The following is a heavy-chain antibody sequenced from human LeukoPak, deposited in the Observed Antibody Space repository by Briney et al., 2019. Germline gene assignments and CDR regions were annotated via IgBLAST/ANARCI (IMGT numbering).Heavy chain of an antibody. CDR3: ARSYCGGDCYAGNWFDP. D-gene: IGHD2-21*02. Sequence: EASVKVSCKASGYTFTSYYMHWVRQAPGQGLEWMGIINPSGGSTSYAQKFQGRVTMTRDTSTSTVYMELSSLRSEDTAVYYRARSYCGGDCYAGNWFDPWGQGTLVTVSS. V-gene: IGHV1-46*01. J-gene: IGHJ5*02. CDR2: INPSGGST. CDR1: GYTFTSYY.